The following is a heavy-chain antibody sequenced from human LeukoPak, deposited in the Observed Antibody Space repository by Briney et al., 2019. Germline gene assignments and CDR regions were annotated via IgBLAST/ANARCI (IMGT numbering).Heavy chain of an antibody. CDR2: ISGSGGST. CDR1: GFTFSSYG. V-gene: IGHV3-23*01. D-gene: IGHD3-3*01. Sequence: GGSLRLSCAASGFTFSSYGMHWVRQAPGKGLEWVSAISGSGGSTYYADSVKGRFTISRDNSKDTLYLQMNSLRAEDTAVYYCAEGPDFWSGYYYFDYWGQGTLATVSS. CDR3: AEGPDFWSGYYYFDY. J-gene: IGHJ4*02.